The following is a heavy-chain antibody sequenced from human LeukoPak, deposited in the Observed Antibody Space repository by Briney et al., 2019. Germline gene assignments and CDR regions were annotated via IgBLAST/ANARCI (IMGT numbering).Heavy chain of an antibody. D-gene: IGHD6-13*01. CDR3: ARGVNVAAPRGWYFDL. J-gene: IGHJ2*01. CDR2: INPSGGST. CDR1: GYTFTSYY. V-gene: IGHV1-46*01. Sequence: ASVKVSCKASGYTFTSYYMHWVRQAPGQGLEWMGVINPSGGSTSYAQKFQGRVTMTRDTSTSTVYMELSSLRSEDTAVYYCARGVNVAAPRGWYFDLWGRGTLVTVSS.